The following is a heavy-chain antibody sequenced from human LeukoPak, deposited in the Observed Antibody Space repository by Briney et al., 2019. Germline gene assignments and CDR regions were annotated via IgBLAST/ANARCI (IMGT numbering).Heavy chain of an antibody. CDR2: IYYSGST. D-gene: IGHD2-21*01. J-gene: IGHJ4*02. CDR3: ARGTYTGYIVVPDY. Sequence: PSETLSLTCTVSGGSVSSGSYFWSRIRQPPGKSLEWIGYIYYSGSTTYNPSLKSRITISVDTSKNQFSLKLSSVTAADTAVYYCARGTYTGYIVVPDYWGQGTLVTVSS. V-gene: IGHV4-61*01. CDR1: GGSVSSGSYF.